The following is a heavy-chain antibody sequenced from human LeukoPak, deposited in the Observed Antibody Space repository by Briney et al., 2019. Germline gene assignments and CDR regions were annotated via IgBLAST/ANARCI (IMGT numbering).Heavy chain of an antibody. Sequence: GASVKVSCKASGGTFSSYAISWVRQAPGQGLEWMGGIIPIFGTANYAQKFQGRVTITADKSTSTAYMELSSLRSEDTAVYYCARDRDPHRYWYFDLWGRGTLVTVSS. CDR3: ARDRDPHRYWYFDL. CDR2: IIPIFGTA. V-gene: IGHV1-69*06. J-gene: IGHJ2*01. CDR1: GGTFSSYA.